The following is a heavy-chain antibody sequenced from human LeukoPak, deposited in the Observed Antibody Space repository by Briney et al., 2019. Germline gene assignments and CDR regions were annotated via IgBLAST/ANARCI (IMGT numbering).Heavy chain of an antibody. D-gene: IGHD2-15*01. CDR1: GGSMSPYY. CDR2: ISDRGGTT. V-gene: IGHV3-23*01. Sequence: PSETLSLTCTVSGGSMSPYYWSWVRQAPGKGLEWVSGISDRGGTTYYADSVEGRFTISRDNSKNTLYLQMNNLRAEDTAVYYCAKVTSGGSCYQSDYWGQGTLVTVSS. J-gene: IGHJ4*02. CDR3: AKVTSGGSCYQSDY.